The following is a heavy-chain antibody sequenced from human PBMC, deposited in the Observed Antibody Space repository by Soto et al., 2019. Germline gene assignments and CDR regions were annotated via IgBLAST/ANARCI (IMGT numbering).Heavy chain of an antibody. CDR3: ARGLPRSTSWANWFDP. CDR2: INHSGST. J-gene: IGHJ5*02. D-gene: IGHD2-2*01. CDR1: GGSFSGYY. Sequence: SLTCAVYGGSFSGYYWSWIRQPPGKGLEWIGEINHSGSTNYNPSLKSRVTISVDTSKNQFSLKLSSVTAADTAVYYCARGLPRSTSWANWFDPWGQGTLVTVAS. V-gene: IGHV4-34*01.